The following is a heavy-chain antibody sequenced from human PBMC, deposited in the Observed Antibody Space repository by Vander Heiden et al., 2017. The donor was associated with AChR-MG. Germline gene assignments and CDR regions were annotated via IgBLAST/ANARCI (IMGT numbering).Heavy chain of an antibody. CDR2: ISWDGGST. CDR3: AKDMRRVVVPAAPYYYYGMDG. D-gene: IGHD2-2*01. J-gene: IGHJ6*02. V-gene: IGHV3-43*01. CDR1: GFTSDDYT. Sequence: EVQLVESGGAVVQPGGSVRISGAAPGFTSDDYTMPWVRQAPWKGVEWVSLISWDGGSTYYADSVKGRFTISRDNSKNSLYLQMNSLRTEDTALYYCAKDMRRVVVPAAPYYYYGMDGWGQGTTVTVSS.